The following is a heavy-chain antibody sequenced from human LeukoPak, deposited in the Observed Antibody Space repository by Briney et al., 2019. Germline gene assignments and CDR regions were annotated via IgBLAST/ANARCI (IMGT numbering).Heavy chain of an antibody. Sequence: SETLSLTCTVSGGSISSGTYSWSWIRQPAGKGLQWIGRIYTSGSTNYNPSLKSRVTISVDTSKNQFSLKLSSVTAADTAVYYCARDYRLEGAFDFWGQGTMVTVSS. CDR2: IYTSGST. CDR3: ARDYRLEGAFDF. J-gene: IGHJ3*01. V-gene: IGHV4-61*02. D-gene: IGHD1-1*01. CDR1: GGSISSGTYS.